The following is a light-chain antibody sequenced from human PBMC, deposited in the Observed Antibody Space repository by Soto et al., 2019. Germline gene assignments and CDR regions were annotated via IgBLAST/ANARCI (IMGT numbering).Light chain of an antibody. Sequence: QSVLIQSPSASGTPGQRVTISCSGSRSNIGSNTVNWYQQVPGTAPGLLIYANNQRPSGVPDRFSGSKSGTSASLAISGLQSEDEADYYCAAWDDSLNGPVFGGGTKVTVL. CDR2: ANN. CDR1: RSNIGSNT. V-gene: IGLV1-44*01. J-gene: IGLJ3*02. CDR3: AAWDDSLNGPV.